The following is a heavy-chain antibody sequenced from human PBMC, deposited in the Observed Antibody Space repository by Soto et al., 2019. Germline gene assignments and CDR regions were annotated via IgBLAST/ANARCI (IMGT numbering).Heavy chain of an antibody. J-gene: IGHJ5*02. CDR3: ARVPGP. V-gene: IGHV4-30-2*01. Sequence: QLQLQESGSGQVKPSQTLSLTCAVSGGSISSGGYSWSWIRQPPGKGLEWIGYIYHSGSTYYNPSLKSRVTISVDRSKNQFSLKLSSVTAADMAVYYCARVPGPWGQGTLFTVS. CDR2: IYHSGST. CDR1: GGSISSGGYS.